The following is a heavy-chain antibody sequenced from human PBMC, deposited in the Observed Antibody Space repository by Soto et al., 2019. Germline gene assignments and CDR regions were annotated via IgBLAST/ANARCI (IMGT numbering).Heavy chain of an antibody. CDR3: ANPDLQPDN. CDR2: ISGSGGST. V-gene: IGHV3-23*01. J-gene: IGHJ4*02. CDR1: GFTFSSFA. D-gene: IGHD4-4*01. Sequence: RGSLRLSCAASGFTFSSFAMSWVRQAPGKGLEWVSAISGSGGSTYYADSVKGRFTISRDNSRSRPYLQLNSLRAEDPPVYFCANPDLQPDNWGQGTLVTVSS.